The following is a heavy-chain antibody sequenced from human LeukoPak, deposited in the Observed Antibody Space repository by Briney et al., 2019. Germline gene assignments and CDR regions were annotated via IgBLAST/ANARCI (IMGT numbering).Heavy chain of an antibody. CDR2: ISYDGSNK. CDR1: GFTFGSFG. J-gene: IGHJ4*02. V-gene: IGHV3-30*03. Sequence: KSGGSLRLSCAASGFTFGSFGMHWVRQAPGKWLEWVAVISYDGSNKYYADSVKGRFTISRDNSEHTLFLQMNSLRGEDTAVYYCAREDSGYDFEYWGQGTLVTVSS. CDR3: AREDSGYDFEY. D-gene: IGHD5-12*01.